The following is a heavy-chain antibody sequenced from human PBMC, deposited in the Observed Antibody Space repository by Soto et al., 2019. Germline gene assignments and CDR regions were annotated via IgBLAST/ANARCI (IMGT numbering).Heavy chain of an antibody. V-gene: IGHV3-30*18. CDR1: GFTFSHYA. Sequence: QVQLVESGGGVVQPGRSLRLSCAASGFTFSHYAMHWVRQAPGKGLEWVALMSYDGSNEYYADSVKGRFTISRDNSKNTLYLPMNSLRAEDRAVYYCAKYGSHNFDYWGQGTLVTVSS. D-gene: IGHD4-17*01. J-gene: IGHJ4*02. CDR3: AKYGSHNFDY. CDR2: MSYDGSNE.